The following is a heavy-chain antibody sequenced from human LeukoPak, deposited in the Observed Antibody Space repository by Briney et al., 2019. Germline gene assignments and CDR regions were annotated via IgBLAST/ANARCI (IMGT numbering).Heavy chain of an antibody. CDR1: GFTFSSYA. Sequence: PGGSLRLSCAASGFTFSSYAMSWVRQAPGKGLEWVSAISGSDGSTYYADSVKGRFTISRDNSKNTLYLQMNSLRAEDTAVYYCAKDLTIFGRVIDYWGQGTLVTVSS. J-gene: IGHJ4*02. V-gene: IGHV3-23*01. D-gene: IGHD3-3*01. CDR3: AKDLTIFGRVIDY. CDR2: ISGSDGST.